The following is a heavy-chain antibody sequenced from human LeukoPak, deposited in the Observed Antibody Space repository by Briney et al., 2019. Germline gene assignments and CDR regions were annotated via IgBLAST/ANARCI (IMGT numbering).Heavy chain of an antibody. J-gene: IGHJ5*02. CDR3: ARGLRSSWYHRVLYWFDP. CDR1: GFTFRSYA. CDR2: INHSGST. Sequence: PGGSLRLSCAASGFTFRSYAIHWVRQPPGKGLEWIGEINHSGSTNYNPSLKSRVTISVDTSKNQFSLKLSSVTAADTAVYYCARGLRSSWYHRVLYWFDPWGQGTLVTVSS. D-gene: IGHD6-13*01. V-gene: IGHV4-34*01.